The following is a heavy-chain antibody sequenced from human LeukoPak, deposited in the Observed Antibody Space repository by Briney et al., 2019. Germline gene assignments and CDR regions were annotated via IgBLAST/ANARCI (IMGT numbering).Heavy chain of an antibody. Sequence: PGGSPRLSCAASGFSFSSNWMHWVRQAPGKGLVWVSRINSDGSSTSYADSVKGRFTISRDNAKNTVYLQMNSLRAEDTAVYYCARGSYYYDSRGWGQGTLVTVSS. J-gene: IGHJ4*02. V-gene: IGHV3-74*01. CDR1: GFSFSSNW. D-gene: IGHD3-22*01. CDR2: INSDGSST. CDR3: ARGSYYYDSRG.